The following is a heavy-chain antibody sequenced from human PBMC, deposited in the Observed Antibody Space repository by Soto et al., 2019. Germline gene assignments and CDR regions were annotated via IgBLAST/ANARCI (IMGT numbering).Heavy chain of an antibody. CDR1: GYTFTNHG. CDR3: ARDWGQQWLAYGMDV. Sequence: ASVKVSCKASGYTFTNHGISWVRQAPGQGLEWMGWISTYNGHTTSAQKLQGRVTMTTDTSTNTAYMELRSLRSDDTAVYYCARDWGQQWLAYGMDVWGQGTTVTVSS. CDR2: ISTYNGHT. D-gene: IGHD6-19*01. V-gene: IGHV1-18*01. J-gene: IGHJ6*02.